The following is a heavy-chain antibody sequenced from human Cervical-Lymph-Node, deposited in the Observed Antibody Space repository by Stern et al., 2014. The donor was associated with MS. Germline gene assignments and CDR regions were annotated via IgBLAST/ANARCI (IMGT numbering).Heavy chain of an antibody. J-gene: IGHJ6*02. D-gene: IGHD3-22*01. Sequence: EVQLVESGGGLVKPGGSLRLSCAASGFTFSYASMSWVRPAPGKGLQWLGRIKRNTAGGTTDYAAPVKGRFTISRDDSKNPLYLEMNSLKTEDTAVYYCTRLNYFDSSGYAYYYYGMDVWGQGTTVTVSS. CDR1: GFTFSYAS. V-gene: IGHV3-15*01. CDR3: TRLNYFDSSGYAYYYYGMDV. CDR2: IKRNTAGGTT.